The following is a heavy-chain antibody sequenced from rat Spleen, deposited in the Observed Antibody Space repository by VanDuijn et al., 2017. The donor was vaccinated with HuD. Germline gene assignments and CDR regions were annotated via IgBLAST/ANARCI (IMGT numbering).Heavy chain of an antibody. CDR2: ISTGGGST. Sequence: EVQLVESGGGLVQPGRSLKLSCAASGFTFSNYYMAWVRQAPTKGLEWVAYISTGGGSTYYRDSVKGRFTISRDNAKSTLYLQMDSLRSEDTATYYCAREADVPFHYFDYWGQGVMVTVSS. V-gene: IGHV5-27*01. CDR3: AREADVPFHYFDY. D-gene: IGHD1-12*01. J-gene: IGHJ2*01. CDR1: GFTFSNYY.